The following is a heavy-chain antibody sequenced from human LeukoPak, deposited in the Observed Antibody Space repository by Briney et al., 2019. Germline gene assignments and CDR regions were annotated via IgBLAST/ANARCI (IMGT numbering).Heavy chain of an antibody. CDR1: GFTFSSYS. V-gene: IGHV3-21*01. J-gene: IGHJ1*01. CDR3: ATYSSSNGREFQY. D-gene: IGHD2-2*01. CDR2: ISGSGGST. Sequence: GGSLRLSCAASGFTFSSYSMNWVRQAPGKGLEWVSAISGSGGSTYYADSVKGRFTISRDNAKNSLCLQMNSLRAEDTAVYYCATYSSSNGREFQYWGQGTLVTVSS.